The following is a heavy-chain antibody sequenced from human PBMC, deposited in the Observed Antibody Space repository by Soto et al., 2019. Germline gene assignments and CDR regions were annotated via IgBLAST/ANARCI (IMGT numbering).Heavy chain of an antibody. CDR3: ARPNLTGYQYTFHY. Sequence: SETLSLTCTVSGGSINSGDYSWPWIRQPPGKGLEWIGYIYYSGSTTYNPSLKSRVSISVDTPKNQFSLKLTSVTAADTAVYYCARPNLTGYQYTFHYWGQGTLVTVSS. V-gene: IGHV4-61*08. J-gene: IGHJ4*02. CDR2: IYYSGST. CDR1: GGSINSGDYS. D-gene: IGHD3-9*01.